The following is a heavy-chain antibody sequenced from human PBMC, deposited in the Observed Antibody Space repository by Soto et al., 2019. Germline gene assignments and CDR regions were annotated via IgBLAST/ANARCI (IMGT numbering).Heavy chain of an antibody. CDR1: GDSISTVDYF. Sequence: PSETLSLTCSVSGDSISTVDYFWAWVRQPPGQALEYIGYIYKSATTYYNPSFESRVAISLDTSKSPFSLNVTSLTAADTAVYFCARGRYCLTGRCFPNWFDSWGQGTLVTVSS. J-gene: IGHJ5*01. V-gene: IGHV4-30-4*01. CDR2: IYKSATT. CDR3: ARGRYCLTGRCFPNWFDS. D-gene: IGHD2-15*01.